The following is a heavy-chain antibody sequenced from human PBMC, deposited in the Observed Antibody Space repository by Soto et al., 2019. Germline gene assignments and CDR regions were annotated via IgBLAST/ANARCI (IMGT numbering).Heavy chain of an antibody. CDR2: IYYSGST. J-gene: IGHJ4*02. CDR3: ARGPYGEVSFDY. D-gene: IGHD3-10*01. V-gene: IGHV4-30-4*01. CDR1: GGSISSGDYY. Sequence: SETLSLTCTVSGGSISSGDYYWSWLRQPPGKGLEWIGYIYYSGSTYYNPSLKSRVTISVDTSKNQLSLKLSSVTAADTAVYYCARGPYGEVSFDYWGQGTLVTVSS.